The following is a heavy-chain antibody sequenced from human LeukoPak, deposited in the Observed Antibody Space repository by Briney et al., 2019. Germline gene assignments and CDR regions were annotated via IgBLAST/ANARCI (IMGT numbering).Heavy chain of an antibody. CDR2: FYPGDSDT. J-gene: IGHJ4*02. V-gene: IGHV5-51*01. CDR1: GYSFTSYW. D-gene: IGHD2-15*01. Sequence: LGESLKISCKGSGYSFTSYWIGWVRQMPGKGLEWMVIFYPGDSDTRYSPSFQGQVTISADKSISTAFLQWSSLKASDTAMYYCARPPSRYCSGGSCYSDAYFDYWGQGTLVTVSS. CDR3: ARPPSRYCSGGSCYSDAYFDY.